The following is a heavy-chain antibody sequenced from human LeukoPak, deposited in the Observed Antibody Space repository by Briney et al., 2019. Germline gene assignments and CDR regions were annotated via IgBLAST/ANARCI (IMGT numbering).Heavy chain of an antibody. D-gene: IGHD6-13*01. CDR3: AKQREGISWSPDY. Sequence: PGRSLRLSCAASGFTFSSYAMHWVRQAPGKGLEWVAVISYDGSNKYYADSVKGRFTISRDDSKNTLYLQMNSLRAEDTAVYYCAKQREGISWSPDYWGQGTLVTVSS. CDR2: ISYDGSNK. J-gene: IGHJ4*02. V-gene: IGHV3-30-3*02. CDR1: GFTFSSYA.